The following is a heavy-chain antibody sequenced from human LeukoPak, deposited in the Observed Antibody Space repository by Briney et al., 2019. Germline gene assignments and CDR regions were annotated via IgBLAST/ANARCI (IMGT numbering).Heavy chain of an antibody. V-gene: IGHV4-59*08. CDR1: GGSISSYY. Sequence: SETLSLTCTVSGGSISSYYWSWIRQPPGKGLEWIGYIYYSGSTNYNPSLKSRVTISVDTSKNQFSLKLSSVTAADTAVYYCARLRAYCGGDCSSDAFDIWGQGTMVTVSS. D-gene: IGHD2-21*02. CDR2: IYYSGST. CDR3: ARLRAYCGGDCSSDAFDI. J-gene: IGHJ3*02.